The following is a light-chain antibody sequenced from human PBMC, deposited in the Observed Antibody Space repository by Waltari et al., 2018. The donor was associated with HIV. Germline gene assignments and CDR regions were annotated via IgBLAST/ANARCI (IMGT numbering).Light chain of an antibody. CDR3: ASNRLDYTLI. Sequence: QSALTQPASVSGSPGQSITISCTGTSNDVGSSNYVSWHQQHPGEAPKLIIHDVSDRPSGISNRFSGSKSGNTASLTFSGLQSGDEAHYYCASNRLDYTLIFGGGTKLTVL. V-gene: IGLV2-14*03. CDR2: DVS. J-gene: IGLJ2*01. CDR1: SNDVGSSNY.